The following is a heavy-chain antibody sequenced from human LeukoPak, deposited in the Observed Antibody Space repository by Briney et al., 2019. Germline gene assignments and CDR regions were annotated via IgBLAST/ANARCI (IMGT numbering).Heavy chain of an antibody. CDR3: ARGAADSGTFDY. CDR1: GFTFTSSA. CDR2: IVVGSGNT. Sequence: SVKVSCKASGFTFTSSAVQWVRQARGQRLEWIGWIVVGSGNTNYAQKFQERVTITRDMSTSTAYMELSSLRSEDTAVYYCARGAADSGTFDYWGQGTLVTVSS. D-gene: IGHD1-26*01. V-gene: IGHV1-58*01. J-gene: IGHJ4*02.